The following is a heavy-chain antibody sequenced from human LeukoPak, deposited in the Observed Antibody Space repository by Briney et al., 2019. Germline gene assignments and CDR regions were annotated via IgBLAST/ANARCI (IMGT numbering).Heavy chain of an antibody. CDR2: IRGSGDSA. CDR3: AREFWRHGDFGRCFDL. Sequence: PGGSLRLSCAASGFTFSTHAMSWVRQAPGKGLEWVSAIRGSGDSAYYADSVKGRFTISRDNSKNMVYLQVNSLRVEDTALYYCAREFWRHGDFGRCFDLWGRGTLVTVSS. V-gene: IGHV3-23*01. CDR1: GFTFSTHA. J-gene: IGHJ2*01. D-gene: IGHD4-17*01.